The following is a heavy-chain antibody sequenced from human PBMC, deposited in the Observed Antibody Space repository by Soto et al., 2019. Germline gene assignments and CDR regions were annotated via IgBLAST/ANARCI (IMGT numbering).Heavy chain of an antibody. CDR3: AKGRDSTGWYYRGRDY. Sequence: HLVESGGGVVQPGKSLRLSCAASKFTFSTYDMHWVRQAPGKGLEWVAVVSYDGNKRYYADSVRGRFTISRDNSKNAVDLEMNSLRPEDTAVYFCAKGRDSTGWYYRGRDYWGQGRLVTVSS. J-gene: IGHJ4*02. CDR1: KFTFSTYD. CDR2: VSYDGNKR. V-gene: IGHV3-30*18. D-gene: IGHD6-19*01.